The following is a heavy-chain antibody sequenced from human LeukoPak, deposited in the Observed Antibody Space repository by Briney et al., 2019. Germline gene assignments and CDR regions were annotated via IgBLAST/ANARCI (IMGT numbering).Heavy chain of an antibody. Sequence: ASVKVSCKASGYTFTSYYMHWVRQAPGQGLEWMGIINPSGGSTSYAQKFQGRVTMTRDTSISTAYMELSRLRAEDTAVYYCAKDGLTGYYTAWFDPWGQGTLVTVSS. V-gene: IGHV1-46*01. CDR3: AKDGLTGYYTAWFDP. CDR2: INPSGGST. J-gene: IGHJ5*02. D-gene: IGHD3-9*01. CDR1: GYTFTSYY.